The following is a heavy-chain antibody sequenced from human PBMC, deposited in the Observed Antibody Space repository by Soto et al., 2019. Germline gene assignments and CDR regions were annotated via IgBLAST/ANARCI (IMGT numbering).Heavy chain of an antibody. J-gene: IGHJ4*02. CDR3: ASYYYDSSGYYPVDY. V-gene: IGHV3-23*01. D-gene: IGHD3-22*01. Sequence: PGGSLRLSCAASGFTFSSYAMSWVRQAPGKGLEWVSAISGSGGSTYYADSVKGRFTISRDNSKNTLYLQMNSLRAEDTAVYYCASYYYDSSGYYPVDYWGQGTLVTVS. CDR1: GFTFSSYA. CDR2: ISGSGGST.